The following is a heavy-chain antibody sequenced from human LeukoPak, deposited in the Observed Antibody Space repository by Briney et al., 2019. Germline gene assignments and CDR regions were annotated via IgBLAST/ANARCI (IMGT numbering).Heavy chain of an antibody. CDR3: ARDMGPRTSDYYYYMDV. J-gene: IGHJ6*03. CDR2: ISYDGSNK. CDR1: GFTFSSYA. D-gene: IGHD3-10*01. V-gene: IGHV3-30-3*01. Sequence: PGGSLRLSCAASGFTFSSYAMHWVRQAPGKGLEWVAVISYDGSNKYYADSVKGRFTISRDNSKNTLYLQMNSLRAEDTAVYYCARDMGPRTSDYYYYMDVWGKGTTVTVSS.